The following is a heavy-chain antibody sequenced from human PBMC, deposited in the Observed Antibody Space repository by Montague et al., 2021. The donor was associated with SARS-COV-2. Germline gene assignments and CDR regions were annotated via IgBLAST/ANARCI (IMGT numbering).Heavy chain of an antibody. V-gene: IGHV6-1*01. CDR2: TYYRSKWYN. Sequence: CAISGDSVSSNIAAWNWIRQSPSRGLEWLGGTYYRSKWYNDYAVSVRSRITISPDTSKNQFSLQLNSVTPEDTAVYYCTQERGPGRTTWHYFDYWGQGTLVTVPS. J-gene: IGHJ4*02. D-gene: IGHD1-14*01. CDR3: TQERGPGRTTWHYFDY. CDR1: GDSVSSNIAA.